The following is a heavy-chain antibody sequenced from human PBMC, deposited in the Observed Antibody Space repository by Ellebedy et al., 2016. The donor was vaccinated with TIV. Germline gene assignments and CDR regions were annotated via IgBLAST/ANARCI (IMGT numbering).Heavy chain of an antibody. CDR3: AKPADPNPGYSASWATYLDY. D-gene: IGHD6-13*01. Sequence: GGSLRLXXAASGFTFSSYGMHWVRQAPGKGLEWVARISSDGSRRNYADSVKDRFTISRDNSKNTLFLHMNILRTEDTAVYYCAKPADPNPGYSASWATYLDYWGQGTLVTVSS. CDR1: GFTFSSYG. V-gene: IGHV3-30*18. J-gene: IGHJ4*02. CDR2: ISSDGSRR.